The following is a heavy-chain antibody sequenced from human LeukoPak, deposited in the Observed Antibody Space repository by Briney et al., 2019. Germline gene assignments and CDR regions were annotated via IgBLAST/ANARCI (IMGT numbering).Heavy chain of an antibody. Sequence: ASVKVSCKASGYTFTSYGISWVRQAPGQGLEWMGWISAYNGNTNYAQKLQGRVTMTTDTSTSTAYMELRSLRSDDTAVYYCARDPAGAWELLETGNDYWGQGTLVTVSS. CDR3: ARDPAGAWELLETGNDY. J-gene: IGHJ4*02. D-gene: IGHD1-26*01. V-gene: IGHV1-18*01. CDR1: GYTFTSYG. CDR2: ISAYNGNT.